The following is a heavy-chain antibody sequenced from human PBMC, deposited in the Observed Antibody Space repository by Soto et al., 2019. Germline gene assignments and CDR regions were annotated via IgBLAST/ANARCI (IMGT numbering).Heavy chain of an antibody. V-gene: IGHV2-5*02. J-gene: IGHJ6*02. Sequence: QITLKESGRTLVKPTQTLTLTCTFSGFSPSTGGVGVGWIRQPPGKALEWLALIYWDNDKRYSPSLKSRLTVTKDTSKNQVVLTMTNMDPVDTATYYCVHSRCGGDCLRSYSSHYYYGMDVWGQGTTVTVFS. CDR3: VHSRCGGDCLRSYSSHYYYGMDV. CDR1: GFSPSTGGVG. CDR2: IYWDNDK. D-gene: IGHD2-21*02.